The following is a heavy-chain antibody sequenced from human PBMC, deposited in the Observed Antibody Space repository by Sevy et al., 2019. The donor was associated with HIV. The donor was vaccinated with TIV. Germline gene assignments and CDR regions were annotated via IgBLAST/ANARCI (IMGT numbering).Heavy chain of an antibody. CDR3: ARGAQNILTGYLLFDY. D-gene: IGHD3-9*01. V-gene: IGHV3-30-3*01. Sequence: GESLKISCAASGFTFSSYAMHWVRQAPGKGLEWVAVISYDGSNKYYADSGKGRFTISRDNSKNTLYLQMNGLRAEDTAVYYCARGAQNILTGYLLFDYWGQGTLVTVSS. J-gene: IGHJ4*02. CDR2: ISYDGSNK. CDR1: GFTFSSYA.